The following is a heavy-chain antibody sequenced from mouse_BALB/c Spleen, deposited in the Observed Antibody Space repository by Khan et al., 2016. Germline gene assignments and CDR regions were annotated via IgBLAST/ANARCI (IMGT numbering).Heavy chain of an antibody. D-gene: IGHD1-1*01. CDR1: GYTFTDYS. Sequence: QIQLVQSGPELKKPGETVKISCKASGYTFTDYSMHWVKQAPGKGLKWMGWINTETGEPTYADDFKGRFAISLETSASTAYLQINNLKNEDTATYFCARAYYGSGGYWGQGTTLTVSS. CDR2: INTETGEP. J-gene: IGHJ2*01. V-gene: IGHV9-2-1*01. CDR3: ARAYYGSGGY.